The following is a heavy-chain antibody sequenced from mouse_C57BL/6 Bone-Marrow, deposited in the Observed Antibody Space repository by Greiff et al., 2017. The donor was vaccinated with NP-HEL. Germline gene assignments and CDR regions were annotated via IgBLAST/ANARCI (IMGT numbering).Heavy chain of an antibody. J-gene: IGHJ4*01. CDR3: ARERLRHAMDY. CDR2: INPDSSTI. Sequence: EVKLQESGGGLVQPGGSLKLSCAASGIAFSRYWMSWVRRAPGKGLEWIGEINPDSSTINYAPSLKDKFIISRDNAKNTLYLQMSKVRSEDTALYYCARERLRHAMDYWGQGTSVTVSS. V-gene: IGHV4-1*01. CDR1: GIAFSRYW. D-gene: IGHD2-4*01.